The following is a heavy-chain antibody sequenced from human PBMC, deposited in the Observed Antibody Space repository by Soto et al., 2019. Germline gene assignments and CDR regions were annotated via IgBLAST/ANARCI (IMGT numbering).Heavy chain of an antibody. J-gene: IGHJ6*03. D-gene: IGHD6-6*01. CDR3: ARDLYSSSSGYYYYYMDV. CDR2: ISSNGGST. Sequence: GGSLRLSCAASGFTFSSYAMHWVRQAPGKGLEYVSAISSNGGSTYYANSVKGRFTISRDNSKNTLYLQMGSLRAEDMAVYYCARDLYSSSSGYYYYYMDVWGKGTTVTVSS. V-gene: IGHV3-64*01. CDR1: GFTFSSYA.